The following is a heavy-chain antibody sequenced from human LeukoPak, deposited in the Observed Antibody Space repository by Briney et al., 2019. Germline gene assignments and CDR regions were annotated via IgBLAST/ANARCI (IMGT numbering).Heavy chain of an antibody. CDR1: GGSISSYY. J-gene: IGHJ4*02. Sequence: SETLSPTCTVSGGSISSYYWSWIRQPPGKGLEWIGYIYYSGSTNYNPSLKSRVTISVDTSKNQFSLKLSSVTAADTAVYYCAGAWSGYSSFDYWGQGTLVTVSS. V-gene: IGHV4-59*01. CDR3: AGAWSGYSSFDY. CDR2: IYYSGST. D-gene: IGHD3-3*01.